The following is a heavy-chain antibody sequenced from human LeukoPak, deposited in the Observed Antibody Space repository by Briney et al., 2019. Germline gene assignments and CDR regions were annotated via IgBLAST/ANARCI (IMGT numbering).Heavy chain of an antibody. CDR2: ISSSGSGGNT. CDR1: GVTLSNYA. D-gene: IGHD4-17*01. Sequence: GGSLRLSCVASGVTLSNYAMSWARQAPGKGLEWVSGISSSGSGGNTYYADSVKGRFTISRDNSKNTLYLQMNSLRAEDTAVYYCAMTTRGFDYWGQGTLVTVSS. CDR3: AMTTRGFDY. V-gene: IGHV3-23*01. J-gene: IGHJ4*02.